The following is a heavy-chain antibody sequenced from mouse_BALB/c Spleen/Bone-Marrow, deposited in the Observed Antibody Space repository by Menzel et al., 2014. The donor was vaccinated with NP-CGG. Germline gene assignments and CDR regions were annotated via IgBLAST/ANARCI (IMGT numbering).Heavy chain of an antibody. CDR2: ISSGGDNT. D-gene: IGHD1-1*01. J-gene: IGHJ2*01. V-gene: IGHV5-12-1*01. Sequence: EVNVVESGGGLVKPGGSLKLSCAASGFAFSSYDMSWVRQTPEKRLEWVAFISSGGDNTYYPDTVKGRFTISRDNAKNTLYLQMSSLKSEDTAKYYCARHTLYYYPSDYWGQGTTLTVSS. CDR1: GFAFSSYD. CDR3: ARHTLYYYPSDY.